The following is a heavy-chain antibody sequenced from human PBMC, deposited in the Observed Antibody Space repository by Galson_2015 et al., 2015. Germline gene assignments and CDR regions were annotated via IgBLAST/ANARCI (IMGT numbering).Heavy chain of an antibody. CDR2: INPIGGSA. CDR3: ARDSGTAVGSSELGH. V-gene: IGHV1-46*01. J-gene: IGHJ4*02. CDR1: EYTFTDYY. D-gene: IGHD3-10*01. Sequence: SVKVSCKASEYTFTDYYLNWVRQAPGQGLEWMGIINPIGGSAYYAQNFQDRVTMTRDKSTSTVYMELGSLMSEDTAVYYCARDSGTAVGSSELGHWGQGTLVTVSS.